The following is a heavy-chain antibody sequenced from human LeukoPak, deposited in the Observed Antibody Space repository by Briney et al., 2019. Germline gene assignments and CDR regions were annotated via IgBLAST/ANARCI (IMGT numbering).Heavy chain of an antibody. CDR1: GFTVSNNY. CDR3: AKDGPSGSGAPDYYYGMDV. J-gene: IGHJ6*02. CDR2: IYSGGST. V-gene: IGHV3-66*01. Sequence: PGGSLRLSCAASGFTVSNNYMSWVRQAPGKGLEWVSLIYSGGSTSYADSVKGRFTISRDNSKNTLYLQMNSLRAEDTAVYYCAKDGPSGSGAPDYYYGMDVWGQGTTVTVSS. D-gene: IGHD1-14*01.